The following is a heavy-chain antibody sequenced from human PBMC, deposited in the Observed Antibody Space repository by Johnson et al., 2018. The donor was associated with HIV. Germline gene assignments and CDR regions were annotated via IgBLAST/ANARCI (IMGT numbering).Heavy chain of an antibody. CDR2: INWNGGST. V-gene: IGHV3-20*04. CDR1: GFTFDDYG. J-gene: IGHJ3*02. Sequence: VQLVESGGGVVRPGGSLRLSCAASGFTFDDYGMDWVRQAPGKGLEWVSGINWNGGSTGHADSVKGRFTISRDNAKNSLFLQMNSLRAEDTALYYCAREGGYCTDGVCYFAFDIWGQGTMVTVSS. D-gene: IGHD2-8*01. CDR3: AREGGYCTDGVCYFAFDI.